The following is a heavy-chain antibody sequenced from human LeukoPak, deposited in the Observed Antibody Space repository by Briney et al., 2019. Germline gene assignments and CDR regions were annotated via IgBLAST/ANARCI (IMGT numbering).Heavy chain of an antibody. CDR2: ISAYNGNT. CDR1: GYTFTSYG. Sequence: GASVKVSCKASGYTFTSYGISWVRQAPGQGLEWMGWISAYNGNTNYAQKLQGRVTMTTDTSTSTAYMELRSLRSDDTAVYYCARAPLEQQLVGGSLYYYYYYMDVWGKGTTVTVSS. D-gene: IGHD6-13*01. CDR3: ARAPLEQQLVGGSLYYYYYYMDV. J-gene: IGHJ6*03. V-gene: IGHV1-18*01.